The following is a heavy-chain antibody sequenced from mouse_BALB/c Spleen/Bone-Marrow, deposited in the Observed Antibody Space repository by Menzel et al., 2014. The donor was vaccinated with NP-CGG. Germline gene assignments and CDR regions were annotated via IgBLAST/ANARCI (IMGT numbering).Heavy chain of an antibody. Sequence: VQLQQSGAELVRTGASVKLSCKDSGYTFTSYWINWVKQRPGQGLEWIGNIYPSDSYTNYNQKFKDKATLTVDKSSSTAYMQLSSQTSEDSAVYFCTDTGGYGYDWFAHWAQGTLCTGS. J-gene: IGHJ3*01. D-gene: IGHD2-2*01. CDR1: GYTFTSYW. CDR3: TDTGGYGYDWFAH. V-gene: IGHV1-69*02. CDR2: IYPSDSYT.